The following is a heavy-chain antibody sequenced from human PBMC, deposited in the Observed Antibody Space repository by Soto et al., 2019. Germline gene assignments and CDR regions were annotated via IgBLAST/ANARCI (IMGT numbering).Heavy chain of an antibody. CDR1: GFTVSSNY. CDR2: IYSGGST. CDR3: ARSYYDLLTGYYT. J-gene: IGHJ4*02. V-gene: IGHV3-66*01. Sequence: EVQLVESGGGLVQPGGSLRLSCAASGFTVSSNYMSGVRQAPGKGLEWVSVIYSGGSTYYADSVKGRFTISRDNSKNTLYLQMNSLRAEDTAVYYCARSYYDLLTGYYTWGQGTLVTVSS. D-gene: IGHD3-9*01.